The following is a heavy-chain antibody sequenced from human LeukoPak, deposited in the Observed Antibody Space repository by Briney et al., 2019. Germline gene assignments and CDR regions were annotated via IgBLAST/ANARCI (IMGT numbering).Heavy chain of an antibody. V-gene: IGHV3-23*01. J-gene: IGHJ4*02. D-gene: IGHD3-10*01. CDR1: GFTFSSYA. Sequence: PGGSLRLSCAASGFTFSSYAMSWVRQAPGKGLEWVSAISGSGGSTYYADSVKGRFTISRDNSKNTLYLQMNSLRAEDTAVYYCAKDLWYGSWSYTAEQEVYWGQGTLVTVSS. CDR3: AKDLWYGSWSYTAEQEVY. CDR2: ISGSGGST.